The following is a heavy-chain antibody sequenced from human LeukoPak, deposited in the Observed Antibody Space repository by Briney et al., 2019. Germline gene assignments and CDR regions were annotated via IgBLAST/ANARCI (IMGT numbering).Heavy chain of an antibody. V-gene: IGHV1-24*01. CDR2: FDPEDGET. J-gene: IGHJ4*02. Sequence: GASVKVSCKVSGYTLTELSMHWVRQAPGKGLEWMGGFDPEDGETIYAQKFQGRVTMTEDTSTDTAYMELSSLRSEDTAVYYCATGDPIFGVVNADYWGQGTLVTVSS. D-gene: IGHD3-3*01. CDR3: ATGDPIFGVVNADY. CDR1: GYTLTELS.